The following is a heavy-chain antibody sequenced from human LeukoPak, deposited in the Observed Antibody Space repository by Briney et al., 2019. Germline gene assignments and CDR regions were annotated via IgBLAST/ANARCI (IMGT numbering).Heavy chain of an antibody. CDR2: ISYDGRNT. Sequence: GGSLSLSCAASGFTFSSYAMRGVRRAPGEGLEWVAGISYDGRNTYSADSVKGRFTISRDTSKNTLYLQMNSLSAADTAVYYCARDLYDSSGYDPFWGQGTLVTVSS. J-gene: IGHJ4*02. CDR3: ARDLYDSSGYDPF. D-gene: IGHD3-22*01. CDR1: GFTFSSYA. V-gene: IGHV3-30*04.